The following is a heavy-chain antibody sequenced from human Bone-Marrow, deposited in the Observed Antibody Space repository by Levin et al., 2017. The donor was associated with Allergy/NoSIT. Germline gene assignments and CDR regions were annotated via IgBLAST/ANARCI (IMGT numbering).Heavy chain of an antibody. CDR2: ISVTGSYI. CDR3: AKSPTLTGYYEWFDP. CDR1: GFTFYNYN. J-gene: IGHJ5*02. V-gene: IGHV3-21*01. Sequence: GGSLRLSCSASGFTFYNYNMHWVRQTPGKGLEWVSSISVTGSYIYYADSVKGRFTISRDNSNNTLFLQMDSLSAEDTAIYYCAKSPTLTGYYEWFDPWGQGTLVTVSS. D-gene: IGHD3-9*01.